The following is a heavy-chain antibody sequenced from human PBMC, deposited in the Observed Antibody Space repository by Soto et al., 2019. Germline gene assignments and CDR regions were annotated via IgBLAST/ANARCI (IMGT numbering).Heavy chain of an antibody. CDR3: AKGLTAGGSGTHYYYYYMDV. CDR1: GFTFDDYA. CDR2: ISWNSGSI. J-gene: IGHJ6*03. D-gene: IGHD3-10*01. V-gene: IGHV3-9*01. Sequence: PGGSLRLSCAASGFTFDDYAMHWVRQAPGKGLEWVSGISWNSGSIGYADSVKGRFTISRDNAKNSLYLQMNSLRAEDTALYYCAKGLTAGGSGTHYYYYYMDVWGKGTTVTV.